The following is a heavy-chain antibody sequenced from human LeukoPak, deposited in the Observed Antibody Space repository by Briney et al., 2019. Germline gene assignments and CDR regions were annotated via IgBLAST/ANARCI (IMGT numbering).Heavy chain of an antibody. D-gene: IGHD1-1*01. Sequence: ASVKVSCKASGYTFTGYYIHWVRQAPGQGLEWMGWINPNTGGTNFLQKFQGRVTMTRDTSIGTAYMELNRLTYDDTAVYYCGRDRHWNQGNFDYWGQGTLVTVSS. CDR3: GRDRHWNQGNFDY. CDR2: INPNTGGT. CDR1: GYTFTGYY. V-gene: IGHV1-2*02. J-gene: IGHJ4*02.